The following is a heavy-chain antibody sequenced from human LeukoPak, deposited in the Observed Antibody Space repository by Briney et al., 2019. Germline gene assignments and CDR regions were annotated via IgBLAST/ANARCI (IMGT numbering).Heavy chain of an antibody. J-gene: IGHJ5*02. CDR1: GFIFRNFG. CDR2: ISDVVAHT. CDR3: AKDNYGGVYAS. D-gene: IGHD3-16*01. Sequence: EPGGSLRLSCAASGFIFRNFGMSWIRQAPGKGLEWVSHISDVVAHTWYADSVKGRFIISRDNSNNRVFLQMNSLRPEDTALYYCAKDNYGGVYASWGQGILVTVSS. V-gene: IGHV3-23*01.